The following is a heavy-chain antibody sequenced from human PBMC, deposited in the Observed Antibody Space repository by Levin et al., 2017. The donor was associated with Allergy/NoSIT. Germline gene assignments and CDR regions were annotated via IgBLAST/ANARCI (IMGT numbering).Heavy chain of an antibody. V-gene: IGHV4-39*02. CDR2: IYNSGRT. D-gene: IGHD1-26*01. J-gene: IGHJ2*01. CDR1: GTSISTSTFY. Sequence: SETLSLTCSVSGTSISTSTFYWGWIRQPPGKGLEWIGSIYNSGRTYYIPSLKSRITISIDTSKNHFSLKLSSVTAADSAVYYCATSTSWSYSGDWYFDVWGRGTLVTVSS. CDR3: ATSTSWSYSGDWYFDV.